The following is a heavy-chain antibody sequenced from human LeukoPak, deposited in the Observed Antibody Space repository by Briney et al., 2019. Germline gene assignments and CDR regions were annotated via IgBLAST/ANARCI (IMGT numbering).Heavy chain of an antibody. CDR1: GFTFSSYS. CDR3: ARARTQYYYDRFNWFDP. D-gene: IGHD3-22*01. J-gene: IGHJ5*02. V-gene: IGHV3-21*01. Sequence: GGSLRLSCAASGFTFSSYSMNWVRQAPGKGLEWVSSISSSSSYIYYADSVKGRFTISRDNAKNSLYLQMNSLRAEDTAVYYCARARTQYYYDRFNWFDPWGQGTLVTVSS. CDR2: ISSSSSYI.